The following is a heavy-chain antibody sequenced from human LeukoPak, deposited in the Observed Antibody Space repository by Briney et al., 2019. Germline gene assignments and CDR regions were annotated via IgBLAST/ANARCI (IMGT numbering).Heavy chain of an antibody. Sequence: GASVKVSCKASGGTFSSYAISWVRQAPGQGLEWMGRIIPILGIANYAQKFQGRVTITADKSTSTAYMELSSLRSEDTAVYYCARGGAYSGSYFDYWGQGTLVTVSS. CDR2: IIPILGIA. J-gene: IGHJ4*02. D-gene: IGHD1-26*01. CDR3: ARGGAYSGSYFDY. V-gene: IGHV1-69*04. CDR1: GGTFSSYA.